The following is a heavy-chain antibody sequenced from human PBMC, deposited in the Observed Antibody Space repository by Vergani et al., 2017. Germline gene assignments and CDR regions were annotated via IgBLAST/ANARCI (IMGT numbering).Heavy chain of an antibody. V-gene: IGHV3-23*01. CDR3: AKDLNYDSTRFDY. Sequence: EVQLLESGGGLVQPGGSLRLSCAASGFTFSSYAMSWVRQAPGKGLEWVSAISGSGGSTYYADSVKGRFTISRDKSKNTLYLQMNSLRAEDTAVYYCAKDLNYDSTRFDYWGQGTLVTVSS. CDR1: GFTFSSYA. D-gene: IGHD3-22*01. CDR2: ISGSGGST. J-gene: IGHJ4*02.